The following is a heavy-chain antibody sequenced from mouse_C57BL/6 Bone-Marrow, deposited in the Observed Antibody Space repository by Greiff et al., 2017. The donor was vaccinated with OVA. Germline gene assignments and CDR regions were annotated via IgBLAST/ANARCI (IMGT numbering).Heavy chain of an antibody. D-gene: IGHD3-2*02. CDR3: AIGSGYVIYYAMDY. V-gene: IGHV1-55*01. CDR1: GYTFTSYW. Sequence: QVQLQQSGAELVKPGASVKMSCKASGYTFTSYWITWVKQRPGQGLEWIGDIYPGSGSTNYNEKFKSKATLTVDTSSSTAYMQLSSLTSEDSAVYYCAIGSGYVIYYAMDYWGQGTSVTVSS. J-gene: IGHJ4*01. CDR2: IYPGSGST.